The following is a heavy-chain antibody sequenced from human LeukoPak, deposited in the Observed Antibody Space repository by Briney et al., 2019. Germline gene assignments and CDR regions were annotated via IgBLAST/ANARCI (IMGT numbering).Heavy chain of an antibody. Sequence: SETLSLTCAVYGGSFSGYYWSWIRQPAGKGLEWIGRIYTSGSTNYNPSLKSRVTMSVDTSKNQFSLKLSSVTAADTAVYYCAREGYYYDSSGYYYVRYFDYWGQGTLVTVSS. CDR1: GGSFSGYY. V-gene: IGHV4-4*07. J-gene: IGHJ4*02. CDR3: AREGYYYDSSGYYYVRYFDY. D-gene: IGHD3-22*01. CDR2: IYTSGST.